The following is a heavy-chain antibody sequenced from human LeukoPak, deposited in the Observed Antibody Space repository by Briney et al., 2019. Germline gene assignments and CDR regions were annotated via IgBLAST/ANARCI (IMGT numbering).Heavy chain of an antibody. CDR1: GLTFSRYG. D-gene: IGHD2-2*02. CDR3: ARDPDCSTISCYTEGY. Sequence: GGSLRLSCAASGLTFSRYGMNWVRQAPGKGLQWVSSISSSSSYIYYADSVKGRFTISRDNAKNTLYLQMNSLRAEDTAVYYCARDPDCSTISCYTEGYWGQGTLVTVSP. J-gene: IGHJ4*02. V-gene: IGHV3-21*01. CDR2: ISSSSSYI.